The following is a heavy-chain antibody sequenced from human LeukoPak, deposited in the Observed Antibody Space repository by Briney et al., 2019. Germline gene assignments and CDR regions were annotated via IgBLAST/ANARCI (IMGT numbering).Heavy chain of an antibody. D-gene: IGHD6-19*01. CDR1: GGSISSYY. CDR2: IYYSGST. V-gene: IGHV4-59*01. Sequence: SETLSLTCTVSGGSISSYYWNWIRQPPGKGLEWIGYIYYSGSTNYNPSLKSRVTISVDTSKNQFSLKLSSVTAADTAVYYCARGTLYRGWSYYLDFWGQGSQVTVSS. J-gene: IGHJ4*02. CDR3: ARGTLYRGWSYYLDF.